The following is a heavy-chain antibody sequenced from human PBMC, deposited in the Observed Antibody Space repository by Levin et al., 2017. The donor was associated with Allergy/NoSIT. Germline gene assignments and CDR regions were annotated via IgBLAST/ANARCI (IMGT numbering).Heavy chain of an antibody. CDR1: GFTFSGSP. CDR3: ASLPDV. J-gene: IGHJ6*04. Sequence: GGSLRLSCAASGFTFSGSPMHWVRQAPGKGLEGVGRIRTRDNNYATSYTAAVRGRFIISRDDSKNTAYLHMISLKTEDTANYYCASLPDVWGKGTPVIVSS. CDR2: IRTRDNNYAT. V-gene: IGHV3-73*01.